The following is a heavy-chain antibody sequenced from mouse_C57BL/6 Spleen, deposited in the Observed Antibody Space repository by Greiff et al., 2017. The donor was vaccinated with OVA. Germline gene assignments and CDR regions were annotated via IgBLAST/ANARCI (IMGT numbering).Heavy chain of an antibody. CDR3: ARYGYDCFDY. CDR2: INPNNGGT. V-gene: IGHV1-22*01. D-gene: IGHD2-2*01. Sequence: LVKPGASVKMSCKASGYTFTDYNMHWVKQSHGKSLEWIGYINPNNGGTSYNQKFKGKATLTVNKSSSTAYMELRSLTSEDSAVYYCARYGYDCFDYWGQGTTLTVSS. J-gene: IGHJ2*01. CDR1: GYTFTDYN.